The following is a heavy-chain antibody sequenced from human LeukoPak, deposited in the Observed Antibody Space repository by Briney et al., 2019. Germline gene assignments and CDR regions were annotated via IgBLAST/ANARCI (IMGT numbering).Heavy chain of an antibody. J-gene: IGHJ3*02. CDR3: ASSDSSGYYVLGAFDI. CDR1: GFTVSSNY. V-gene: IGHV3-53*01. D-gene: IGHD3-22*01. CDR2: IYSGGST. Sequence: PGGSLRLSCAASGFTVSSNYMSWVRQAPGKGLEWVSVIYSGGSTYYADSVKGRFTISRDNSKNTLYLQMNSLRAEDTAVYYCASSDSSGYYVLGAFDIWGQGTIVTVSS.